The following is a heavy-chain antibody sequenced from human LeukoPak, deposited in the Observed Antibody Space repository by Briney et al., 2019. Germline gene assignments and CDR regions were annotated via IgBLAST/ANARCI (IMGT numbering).Heavy chain of an antibody. CDR3: ARGLSLFYSSSWYDY. D-gene: IGHD6-13*01. Sequence: PSETLSLTCTVSGGSISGYYWSWIRQPPGKGLEWIGEINHSGSTNYNPSLKSRVTISVDTSKNQFSLKLSSVTAADTAVYYCARGLSLFYSSSWYDYWGQGTLVTVSS. J-gene: IGHJ4*02. CDR1: GGSISGYY. V-gene: IGHV4-34*01. CDR2: INHSGST.